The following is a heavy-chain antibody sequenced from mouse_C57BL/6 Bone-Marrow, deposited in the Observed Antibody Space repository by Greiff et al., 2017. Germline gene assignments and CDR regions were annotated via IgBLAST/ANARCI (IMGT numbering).Heavy chain of an antibody. CDR2: IDPSDSYT. Sequence: QVQLQQPGAELVRPGTSVKLSCKASGYTFTSYWMPWVKQRPGQSLEWIGVIDPSDSYTNYNQKFKGKATLTVDTSTSTAYMQISRLTSEDAAVYYCARYGYYAMDYWGQGTSVTVSS. V-gene: IGHV1-59*01. CDR3: ARYGYYAMDY. CDR1: GYTFTSYW. J-gene: IGHJ4*01. D-gene: IGHD1-1*01.